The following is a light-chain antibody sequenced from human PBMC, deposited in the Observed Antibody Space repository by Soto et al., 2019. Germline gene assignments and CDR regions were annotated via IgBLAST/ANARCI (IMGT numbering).Light chain of an antibody. CDR2: DSS. Sequence: EIDLTQSPGTLSLSPGERATISCRASQSVSTSFLAWYQQKPGQAPRLLLHDSSARATGIPDRFSGRGSGTDFTLTISTVEPEDLAIYYCQLYSTAPSTFGQGTKLEIK. J-gene: IGKJ2*02. CDR3: QLYSTAPST. V-gene: IGKV3-20*01. CDR1: QSVSTSF.